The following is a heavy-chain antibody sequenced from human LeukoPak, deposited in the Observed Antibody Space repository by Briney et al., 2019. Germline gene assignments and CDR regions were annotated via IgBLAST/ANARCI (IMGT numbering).Heavy chain of an antibody. V-gene: IGHV3-23*01. D-gene: IGHD6-19*01. CDR1: GCTFSTYA. CDR2: SSGSGGST. CDR3: AKDDHGGSGWRDYYDY. Sequence: PGGSLRLSCAASGCTFSTYAMSWVRQAPGKGLEWVSASSGSGGSTYYADSVKGRFTISRDNSRNTLSLQMNSLRAEDTAVYYCAKDDHGGSGWRDYYDYWGQGTLVTVSS. J-gene: IGHJ4*02.